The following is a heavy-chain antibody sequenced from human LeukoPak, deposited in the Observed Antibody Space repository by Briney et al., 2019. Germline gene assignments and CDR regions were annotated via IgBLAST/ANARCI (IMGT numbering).Heavy chain of an antibody. CDR1: GFIFTSHS. D-gene: IGHD3-10*01. CDR2: IDSSSSSI. V-gene: IGHV3-48*01. Sequence: GGSLRLSCAASGFIFTSHSMNWVRQAAGKGLEWVSFIDSSSSSIHYADSVRGRFTISRDNAKNLLYLQMNSLRAEDTAEYFCARGNGPGSFIIDYWGQGTLVAASS. CDR3: ARGNGPGSFIIDY. J-gene: IGHJ4*02.